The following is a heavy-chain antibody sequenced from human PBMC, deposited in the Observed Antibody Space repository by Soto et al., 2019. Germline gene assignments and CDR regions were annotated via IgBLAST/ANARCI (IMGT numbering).Heavy chain of an antibody. J-gene: IGHJ5*02. D-gene: IGHD2-15*01. V-gene: IGHV4-59*01. CDR2: IYYSGST. CDR3: ARAVEMVNWFDP. Sequence: SETLSLTCTVSGGSISSYYWSWIRQPPGKGLEWIGYIYYSGSTNYNPSLKSRVTISVDTSKNQFSLKLSSVTAADTAVYYCARAVEMVNWFDPWGQGTLVTVSS. CDR1: GGSISSYY.